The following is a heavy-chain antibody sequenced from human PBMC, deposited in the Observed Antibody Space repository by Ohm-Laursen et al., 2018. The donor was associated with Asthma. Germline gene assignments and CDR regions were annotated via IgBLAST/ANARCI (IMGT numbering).Heavy chain of an antibody. J-gene: IGHJ5*02. CDR1: GFTFSDYY. V-gene: IGHV3-11*06. D-gene: IGHD6-19*01. CDR2: ISSSSSYT. Sequence: SLRLSCAAFGFTFSDYYMSWIRQAPGKGLEWVSYISSSSSYTNYADSVKGRFTISRDNAKNTLYLQMNSLRAEDTAVYYCARGGWWFDPWGQGTLVTVSS. CDR3: ARGGWWFDP.